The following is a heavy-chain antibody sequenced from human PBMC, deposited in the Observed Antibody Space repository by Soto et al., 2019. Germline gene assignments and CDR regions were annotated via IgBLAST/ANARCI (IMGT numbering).Heavy chain of an antibody. J-gene: IGHJ5*02. CDR1: GYTFTSYA. CDR3: ARLYKEDSSSWYGSTGYNWFDP. V-gene: IGHV1-3*01. D-gene: IGHD6-13*01. Sequence: GASVKVSCKASGYTFTSYAMHWVRQAPGQRLEWMGWINAGNGNTKYSQKFQGRVTITRDTSASTAYMELSSLRSEDTAVYYCARLYKEDSSSWYGSTGYNWFDPWGQGTLVTVSS. CDR2: INAGNGNT.